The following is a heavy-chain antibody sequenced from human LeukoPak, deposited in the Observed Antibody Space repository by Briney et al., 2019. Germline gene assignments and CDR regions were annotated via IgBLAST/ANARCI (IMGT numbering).Heavy chain of an antibody. Sequence: PSETLSLTCAVYGGSFSGYYWSWIRQPPGKGLEWIGEINHSGSTNYNPSLKSRVTMSVDTSKNQFSLKLSSVTAADTAVYYCARDRCYYDSSSNWFDPWGQGTLVTVSS. CDR1: GGSFSGYY. J-gene: IGHJ5*02. D-gene: IGHD3-22*01. V-gene: IGHV4-34*01. CDR3: ARDRCYYDSSSNWFDP. CDR2: INHSGST.